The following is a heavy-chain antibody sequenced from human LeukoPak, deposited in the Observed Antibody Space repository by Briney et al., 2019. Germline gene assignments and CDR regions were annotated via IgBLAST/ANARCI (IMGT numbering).Heavy chain of an antibody. CDR1: VGSISSYY. J-gene: IGHJ3*02. Sequence: SETLSLTCTVSVGSISSYYWSWIRQPPGKGLEWIGYIYYSGRTNYNPSLKSRVTISVDTSKNQFSLKLSSVTAADTAVYYRARRNGKAFDIWGQGTMVTVSS. D-gene: IGHD1-14*01. V-gene: IGHV4-59*01. CDR2: IYYSGRT. CDR3: ARRNGKAFDI.